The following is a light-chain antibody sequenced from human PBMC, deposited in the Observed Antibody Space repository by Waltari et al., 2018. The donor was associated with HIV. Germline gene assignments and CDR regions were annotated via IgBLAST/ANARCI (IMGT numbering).Light chain of an antibody. CDR3: GTWDRTLGGGV. Sequence: QSVFTKQPSVSAAPGQKVTIPCSRSRSNIGNDYVSWYQHVPGAAPRLLIYENSKRPSGIPDRFSGSESGASATLAITGLQTGDEAEYYCGTWDRTLGGGVFGGGTKLTVL. V-gene: IGLV1-51*01. CDR2: ENS. J-gene: IGLJ3*02. CDR1: RSNIGNDY.